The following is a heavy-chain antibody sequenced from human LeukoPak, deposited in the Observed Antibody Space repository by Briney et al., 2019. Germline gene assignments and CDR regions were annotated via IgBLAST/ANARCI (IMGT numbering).Heavy chain of an antibody. CDR2: IYYSGST. J-gene: IGHJ4*02. D-gene: IGHD3-9*01. Sequence: TSETLSLTCTVSGGSLSGYYWTWIRQPPGKGLEWIGSIYYSGSTYYNPSLKSRVTISVDTSKNQFSLKLSSVTAADTAVYYCARVLHYDILTGYLREPIWGQGTLVTVSS. CDR3: ARVLHYDILTGYLREPI. CDR1: GGSLSGYY. V-gene: IGHV4-39*07.